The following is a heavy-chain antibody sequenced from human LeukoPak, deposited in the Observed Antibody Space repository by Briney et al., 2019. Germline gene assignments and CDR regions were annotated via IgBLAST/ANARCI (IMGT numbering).Heavy chain of an antibody. J-gene: IGHJ4*02. CDR1: GFTFSNYD. CDR3: ARDYSRNSFDY. D-gene: IGHD6-13*01. Sequence: PGGSLRLSCAASGFTFSNYDMHWVRQAPGKGLEWVADLWYDGINNYYADSVKGRFSIYRDNSKNALYLQINSLSAEDTAVYVCARDYSRNSFDYWGQGTLVTVSS. CDR2: LWYDGINN. V-gene: IGHV3-33*01.